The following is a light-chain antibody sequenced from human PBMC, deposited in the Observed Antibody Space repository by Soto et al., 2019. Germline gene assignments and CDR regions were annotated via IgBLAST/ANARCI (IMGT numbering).Light chain of an antibody. CDR1: QSVSRN. V-gene: IGKV3-15*01. CDR3: QQYDNWPRT. J-gene: IGKJ1*01. Sequence: EIVLTQSPGTLSLSPGERATLSCRASQSVSRNLAWYQQKPGQAPRLLIYGASTRATGIPARFSGSGSGTEFTLTIGSLQSEDFAVYYCQQYDNWPRTFGQGTKVDIK. CDR2: GAS.